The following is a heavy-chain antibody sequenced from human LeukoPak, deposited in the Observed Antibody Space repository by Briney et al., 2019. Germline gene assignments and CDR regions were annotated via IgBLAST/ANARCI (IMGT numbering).Heavy chain of an antibody. D-gene: IGHD3-9*01. J-gene: IGHJ4*02. Sequence: PSETLSLTCTVSGGSISSSSYYWGWIRQPPGKGLEWIGSIYYSGSANYNPSLKSRVTISVDTSKNQFSLKLSSVTAADTAVYYCARTPVLRYFDWLLDYWGQGTLVTVSS. V-gene: IGHV4-39*07. CDR1: GGSISSSSYY. CDR3: ARTPVLRYFDWLLDY. CDR2: IYYSGSA.